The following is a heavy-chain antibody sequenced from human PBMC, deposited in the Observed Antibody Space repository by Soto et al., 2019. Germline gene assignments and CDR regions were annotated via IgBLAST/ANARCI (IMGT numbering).Heavy chain of an antibody. CDR1: GCTFSSYW. CDR3: AGDGGDIAVIPAIYGLDA. V-gene: IGHV3-74*01. D-gene: IGHD2-2*01. Sequence: LRLSCAASGCTFSSYWMHWVRQAPGKGLVWVSRINSDGSSTTYADSVKGRFTISRDNAKNTLYLRMNSLRPEDTGVYYCAGDGGDIAVIPAIYGLDAWGQGTTVTVSS. CDR2: INSDGSST. J-gene: IGHJ6*02.